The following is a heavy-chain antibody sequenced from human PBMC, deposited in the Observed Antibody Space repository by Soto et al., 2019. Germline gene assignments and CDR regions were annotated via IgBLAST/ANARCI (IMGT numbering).Heavy chain of an antibody. V-gene: IGHV4-59*01. J-gene: IGHJ3*02. CDR1: GGSISSYY. CDR2: IYYSGST. D-gene: IGHD3-22*01. CDR3: ARTYDGSGPNSGGYGFDI. Sequence: SETLSLTCSVSGGSISSYYWSWIRPPPGKGLEWIAYIYYSGSTSYNPSLKSRVSISLDTSKNQFSLKLSSVTAADTAVYYCARTYDGSGPNSGGYGFDIWGQGTMVT.